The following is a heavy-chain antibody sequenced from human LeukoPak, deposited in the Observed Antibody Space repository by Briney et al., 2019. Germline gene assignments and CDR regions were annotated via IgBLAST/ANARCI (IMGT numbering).Heavy chain of an antibody. Sequence: GGSLRLSCAASGFTFSSYAMHWVRQAPGKGLEWVAVISYDGSNKYYADSVKGRFTISRDNSKNTLYLQMNSLRAEDTAVYYCARFIAVAGTFDYWGQGTLVTVSS. V-gene: IGHV3-30-3*01. D-gene: IGHD6-13*01. CDR1: GFTFSSYA. CDR3: ARFIAVAGTFDY. J-gene: IGHJ4*02. CDR2: ISYDGSNK.